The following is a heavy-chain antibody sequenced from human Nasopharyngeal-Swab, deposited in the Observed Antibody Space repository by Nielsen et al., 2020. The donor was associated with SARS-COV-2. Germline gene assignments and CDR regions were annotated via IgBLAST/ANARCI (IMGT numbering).Heavy chain of an antibody. CDR1: GFTISSNY. CDR3: ARDLSLYSSSPSNGMDV. J-gene: IGHJ6*02. D-gene: IGHD6-6*01. V-gene: IGHV3-53*04. CDR2: IYSGGST. Sequence: GESLKISCAASGFTISSNYMSWVRQAPGKGLEWVSVIYSGGSTFYADSVGGRFTISRHNSKNTLYLQMNSLRPEDTAIYYCARDLSLYSSSPSNGMDVWGQGTTVTVSS.